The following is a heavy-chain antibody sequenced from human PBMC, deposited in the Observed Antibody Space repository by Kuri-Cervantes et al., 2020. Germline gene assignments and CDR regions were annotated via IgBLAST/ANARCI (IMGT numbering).Heavy chain of an antibody. J-gene: IGHJ4*02. V-gene: IGHV3-30-3*01. CDR1: GFTFSSYA. CDR3: ARGIGWLRTLDY. D-gene: IGHD5-12*01. CDR2: ISYDGSNK. Sequence: GESLKISCAASGFTFSSYAMHWVRQAPGKGLEWVAVISYDGSNKYYADSVKGRFTISRDNSKNTLYLQMSSLRAEDTAVYYCARGIGWLRTLDYWGQGTLVTVSS.